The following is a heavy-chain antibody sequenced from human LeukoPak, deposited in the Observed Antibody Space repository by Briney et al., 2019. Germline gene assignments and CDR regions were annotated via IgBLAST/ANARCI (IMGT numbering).Heavy chain of an antibody. V-gene: IGHV3-48*03. J-gene: IGHJ4*02. CDR3: AREWLRQLDY. CDR2: ISSSGSTI. D-gene: IGHD5-12*01. Sequence: GGYLRLYCAASGFTFSSYEMNWVRQAPGKGLEWVSYISSSGSTIYYADSVKGRFTISRDNAKNSLYLQMNSLRAEDTAVYYCAREWLRQLDYWGQGTLVTVSS. CDR1: GFTFSSYE.